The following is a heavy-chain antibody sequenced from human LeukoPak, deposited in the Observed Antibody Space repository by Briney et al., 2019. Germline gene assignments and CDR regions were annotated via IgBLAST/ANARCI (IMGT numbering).Heavy chain of an antibody. CDR2: ISRDGSNE. D-gene: IGHD3-16*02. CDR3: ARNVWGSYRSFYLAY. CDR1: GFTFSNYA. J-gene: IGHJ4*02. V-gene: IGHV3-30*15. Sequence: GGSLRLSCTVSGFTFSNYALHWVRQAPGKGLEWVALISRDGSNEYYADSVKGRFTISRDNSKETLFLQMSSLRAEDTAVYYCARNVWGSYRSFYLAYWGQGTLVTVSS.